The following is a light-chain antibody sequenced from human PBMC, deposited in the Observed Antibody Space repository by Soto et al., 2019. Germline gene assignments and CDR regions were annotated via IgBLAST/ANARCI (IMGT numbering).Light chain of an antibody. CDR2: DVS. J-gene: IGLJ2*01. Sequence: QSVLTQPASVSGSPGQSITISCTGTSSDVGGYNYVSWYQQHAGKAPKLMLYDVSDRPSGVSNRFSGSKSGNTASLTISGLQADDEADYYCASHTSTRPVVFGGGTKVTVL. CDR1: SSDVGGYNY. V-gene: IGLV2-14*03. CDR3: ASHTSTRPVV.